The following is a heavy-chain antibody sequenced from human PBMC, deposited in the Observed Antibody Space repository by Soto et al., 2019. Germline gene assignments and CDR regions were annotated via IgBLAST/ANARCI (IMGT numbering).Heavy chain of an antibody. D-gene: IGHD6-19*01. V-gene: IGHV3-74*01. CDR1: GFSFNNYY. CDR3: TRGGAVAAVDI. J-gene: IGHJ3*02. CDR2: INGGGTIT. Sequence: EVQLVESGGGLVQPGESLRLSCAASGFSFNNYYMHWVRDAPGTGLVWVSRINGGGTITSYADSVKGRFTISRDNAKNKPYLQINSLRAEDAAVYYFTRGGAVAAVDIWAQGTMVTVSS.